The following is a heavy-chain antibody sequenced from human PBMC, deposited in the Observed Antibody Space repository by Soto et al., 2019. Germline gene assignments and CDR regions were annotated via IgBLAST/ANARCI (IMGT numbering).Heavy chain of an antibody. J-gene: IGHJ4*02. CDR1: GGSISSSSYY. CDR2: IYYSGRT. CDR3: ARQRTTVVTQAYFDH. D-gene: IGHD2-21*02. V-gene: IGHV4-39*01. Sequence: SETLSLTCIVSGGSISSSSYYWGWIRQPPGKGLEWIGSIYYSGRTYYNPSFKSRVTISIDTSKNQFSLKLSFVTATDTAVYYCARQRTTVVTQAYFDHWGQGSLVTVSS.